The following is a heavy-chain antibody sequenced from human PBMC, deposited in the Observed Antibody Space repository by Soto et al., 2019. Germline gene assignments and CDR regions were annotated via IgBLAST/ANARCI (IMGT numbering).Heavy chain of an antibody. Sequence: GGSLRLSCAASGFTVSSNYMSWVRQAPGKGLEWVSVIYSGGSTYYADSVKGRLTISRDNSKNTLYLQMNSLRAEDTAVYYCAREYSYGYYYYYGMDVWGQGTTVTVSS. V-gene: IGHV3-66*01. CDR2: IYSGGST. CDR3: AREYSYGYYYYYGMDV. CDR1: GFTVSSNY. D-gene: IGHD5-18*01. J-gene: IGHJ6*02.